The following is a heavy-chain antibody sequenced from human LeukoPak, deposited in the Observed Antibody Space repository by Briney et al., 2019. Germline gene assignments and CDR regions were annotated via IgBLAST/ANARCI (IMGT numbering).Heavy chain of an antibody. CDR3: AADTYCYDSRGYYRGAFDI. J-gene: IGHJ3*02. CDR2: IVVGSGNT. V-gene: IGHV1-58*01. Sequence: ASVKVSCKASGFTFTSSAVRWVRQARGQRLEWIVWIVVGSGNTNYAQKFQERVTITRDMSTSTAYMELSSLRSEDTAVYYCAADTYCYDSRGYYRGAFDIWGQGTMVTVSS. CDR1: GFTFTSSA. D-gene: IGHD3-22*01.